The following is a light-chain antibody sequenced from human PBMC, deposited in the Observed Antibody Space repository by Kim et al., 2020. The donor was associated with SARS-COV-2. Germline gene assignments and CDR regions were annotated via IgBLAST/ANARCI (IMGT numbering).Light chain of an antibody. Sequence: ALRQTVRITCQRASLPSYYATWYQQKPGQAPIVVIYGKTNLPSGIPDPFSGSSSGNTASLTITGTQAGDEADYYCNSRDSNDNVVFGGGTKLPVL. CDR2: GKT. V-gene: IGLV3-19*01. CDR1: SLPSYY. J-gene: IGLJ2*01. CDR3: NSRDSNDNVV.